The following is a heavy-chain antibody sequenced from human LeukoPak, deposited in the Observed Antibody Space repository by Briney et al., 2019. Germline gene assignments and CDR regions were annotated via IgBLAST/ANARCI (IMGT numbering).Heavy chain of an antibody. V-gene: IGHV4-34*01. CDR3: ARATYYYDSSGRHNWFDP. Sequence: SETLSLTCAVYGGSFSGYYWSWIRQPPGKGLEWIGEINHSGSTNYNPSLKSRVTISVDTSKNQFSLKLSSVTAADTAVYYCARATYYYDSSGRHNWFDPWGQGTLVTVSS. CDR1: GGSFSGYY. J-gene: IGHJ5*02. D-gene: IGHD3-22*01. CDR2: INHSGST.